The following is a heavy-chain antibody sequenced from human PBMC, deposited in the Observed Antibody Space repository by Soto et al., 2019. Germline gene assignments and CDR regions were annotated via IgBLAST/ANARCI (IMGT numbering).Heavy chain of an antibody. D-gene: IGHD6-13*01. CDR3: ARDPAAAVDY. CDR2: MYSGGST. V-gene: IGHV3-53*01. Sequence: GGSLRLSCAASGFTVSSNYTSWVRQAPGKGLEWVSVMYSGGSTYYADSVKGRFTISRDNSRNTLYLQMNSLRAEDTAVYYCARDPAAAVDYWGQGTLVTVS. J-gene: IGHJ4*02. CDR1: GFTVSSNY.